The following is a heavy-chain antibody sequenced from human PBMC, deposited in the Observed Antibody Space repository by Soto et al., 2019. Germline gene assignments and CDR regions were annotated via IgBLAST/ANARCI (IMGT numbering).Heavy chain of an antibody. J-gene: IGHJ4*02. Sequence: QVQLLESGPGLVKPSQTLSLICNVSGASISSGGYYWSWIRQRPGGGLEWLGFIYYSGISHYNPSLTSRATISVDTSKNQFSLKLISVTAAATAVYYCARTEWIQLWFDYWGQGALVTVS. V-gene: IGHV4-31*03. CDR1: GASISSGGYY. CDR2: IYYSGIS. CDR3: ARTEWIQLWFDY. D-gene: IGHD5-18*01.